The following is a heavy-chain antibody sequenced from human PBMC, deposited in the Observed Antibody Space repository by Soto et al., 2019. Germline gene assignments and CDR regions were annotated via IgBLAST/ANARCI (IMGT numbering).Heavy chain of an antibody. CDR2: VRDTGST. CDR1: GGSMNIYY. V-gene: IGHV4-59*01. J-gene: IGHJ5*02. CDR3: ARYSPPKKTYDSNPGWFDP. Sequence: QVQLQESGPGQVKPSETLSLTCTVSGGSMNIYYWTWIRQPPGKGLEWIGYVRDTGSTNYNPSLKRRITLSMDTSRTQFPLSLSSVTAADTAVYFCARYSPPKKTYDSNPGWFDPWGQGTLVAVSS. D-gene: IGHD3-22*01.